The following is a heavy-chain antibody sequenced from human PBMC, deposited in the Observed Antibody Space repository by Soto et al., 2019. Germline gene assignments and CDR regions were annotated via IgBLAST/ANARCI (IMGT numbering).Heavy chain of an antibody. V-gene: IGHV1-2*02. J-gene: IGHJ5*02. CDR2: INPNSGGT. CDR3: ASDLGYCSSTSCYGYNWFDP. D-gene: IGHD2-2*01. Sequence: QVQLVQSGAEVKKPGASVKVSCKASGYTFTGYYMHWVRQAPGQGLEWMGWINPNSGGTNYAQKFQGMDTMTRDTSISTAYMGLSRLRSDDTAVYYCASDLGYCSSTSCYGYNWFDPWGQGTLVTVSS. CDR1: GYTFTGYY.